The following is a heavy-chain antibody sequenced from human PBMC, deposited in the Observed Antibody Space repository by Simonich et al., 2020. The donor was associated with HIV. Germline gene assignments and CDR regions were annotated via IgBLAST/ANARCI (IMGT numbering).Heavy chain of an antibody. CDR2: INDSGST. CDR1: GGSFSGYY. D-gene: IGHD6-13*01. CDR3: ARGPYGVRGSNWWGGCFDY. V-gene: IGHV4-34*01. Sequence: QVQLQQWGAGLLKPSETLSLTCAVYGGSFSGYYWSWIRQSPGKGRGWIGEINDSGSTNYNASLKIRVTISVDPSKNQFSLKLSSVTAADTAVYYCARGPYGVRGSNWWGGCFDYWGQGTLVTVSS. J-gene: IGHJ4*02.